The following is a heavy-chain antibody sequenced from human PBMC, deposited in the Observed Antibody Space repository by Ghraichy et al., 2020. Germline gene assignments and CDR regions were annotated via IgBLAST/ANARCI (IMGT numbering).Heavy chain of an antibody. V-gene: IGHV3-7*01. CDR1: GFIFSGYW. CDR3: ARDLGSGWYFDY. Sequence: LSLTCAASGFIFSGYWISWVRQAPGKGLEWVANIKKDGSEKYYVDSAKGRFTISRDNAKNSLYLQMNSLRAEDTAVYYCARDLGSGWYFDYWGQGPLVAVSS. J-gene: IGHJ4*02. D-gene: IGHD6-19*01. CDR2: IKKDGSEK.